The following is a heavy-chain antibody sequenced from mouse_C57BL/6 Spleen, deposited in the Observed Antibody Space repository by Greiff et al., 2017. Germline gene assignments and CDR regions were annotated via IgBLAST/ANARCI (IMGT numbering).Heavy chain of an antibody. Sequence: DVQLQESGPGLVKPSQSLSLTCSVTGYSITSGYYWNWIRQFPGNKLEWMGYISYDGSNNYNPSLKNRISITRDTSKNQFFLKFNSVTTEDTATYYCASAYYSNYVDYWGQGTTLTVSS. D-gene: IGHD2-5*01. CDR3: ASAYYSNYVDY. CDR1: GYSITSGYY. J-gene: IGHJ2*01. CDR2: ISYDGSN. V-gene: IGHV3-6*01.